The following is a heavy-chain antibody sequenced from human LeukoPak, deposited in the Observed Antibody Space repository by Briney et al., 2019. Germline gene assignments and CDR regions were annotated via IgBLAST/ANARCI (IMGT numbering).Heavy chain of an antibody. J-gene: IGHJ4*02. CDR1: GGPCDDYY. CDR3: ARGRDRSKAGDH. CDR2: IHPSVIF. Sequence: NPSETLSLTCAVYGGPCDDYYCSWPRQSPGKGLVWIGEIHPSVIFYYNSSLLSRVTISIDTSKSQFSLRLTSVTAADTAFYYCARGRDRSKAGDHWGQGSLVTVSS. D-gene: IGHD5-24*01. V-gene: IGHV4-34*01.